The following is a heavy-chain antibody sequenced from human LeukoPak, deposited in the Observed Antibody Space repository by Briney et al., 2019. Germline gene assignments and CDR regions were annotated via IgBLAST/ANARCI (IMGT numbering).Heavy chain of an antibody. J-gene: IGHJ3*02. CDR2: IKSNTDGGTT. CDR1: GFTFSNAW. CDR3: TTGLHDLDAFDI. V-gene: IGHV3-15*01. Sequence: GGSLRLSCAASGFTFSNAWMSWVRQAPGKGLEWVGRIKSNTDGGTTDYDAPVKGRFTISRDDSKNTLYLQMNSLKTEDTAVYYCTTGLHDLDAFDIWGQGTMVTVSS.